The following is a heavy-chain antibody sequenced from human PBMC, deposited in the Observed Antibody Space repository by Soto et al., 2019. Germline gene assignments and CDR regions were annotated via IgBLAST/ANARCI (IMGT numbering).Heavy chain of an antibody. V-gene: IGHV1-69*13. CDR1: GGTFISYA. Sequence: SVKVSCKASGGTFISYAISWVRQAPGQGLEWMGGIIPIFGTANYAQKFQGRVTITADESTSTAYMELSSLRSEDTAVYYCAQQWLASYYYYGMDVWGQGTTVTVSS. D-gene: IGHD6-19*01. J-gene: IGHJ6*02. CDR2: IIPIFGTA. CDR3: AQQWLASYYYYGMDV.